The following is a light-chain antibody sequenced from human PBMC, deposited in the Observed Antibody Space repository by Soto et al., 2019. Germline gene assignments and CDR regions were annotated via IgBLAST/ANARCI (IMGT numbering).Light chain of an antibody. J-gene: IGKJ5*01. Sequence: EIVLTQSPATLSLSPGERATLSCRASQTFSSHLAWYQQKPGQAPRLLIYDASKRATGIPARFSSRGSGTDFTLTISSLDPEHFAVYYCQQRSNWPPVITFGQGTRLEIK. CDR3: QQRSNWPPVIT. CDR2: DAS. CDR1: QTFSSH. V-gene: IGKV3-11*01.